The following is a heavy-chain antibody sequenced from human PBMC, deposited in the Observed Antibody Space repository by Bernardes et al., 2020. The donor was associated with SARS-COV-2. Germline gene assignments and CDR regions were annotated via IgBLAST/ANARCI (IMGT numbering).Heavy chain of an antibody. Sequence: SETLSLTCTVSGDSINSSYWSWIRQSPGKGLEWIAYVHYSGSTNYNPSLKSRVAISIDTSKNQFSLKLSSVTAADTAVYYCARDAVGYYFDYWGQGTLVTVSS. CDR3: ARDAVGYYFDY. CDR1: GDSINSSY. D-gene: IGHD2-15*01. V-gene: IGHV4-59*13. J-gene: IGHJ4*02. CDR2: VHYSGST.